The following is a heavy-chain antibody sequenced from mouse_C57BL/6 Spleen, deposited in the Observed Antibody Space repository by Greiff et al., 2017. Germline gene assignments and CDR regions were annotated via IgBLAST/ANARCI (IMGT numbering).Heavy chain of an antibody. CDR3: ARSDYKGFAY. Sequence: EVQLQQSGPELVKPGASVKISCKASGYTFTDYYMNWVKQSHGKSLEWIGDINPNNGGTSYNQKFKGKATLTVDKSSSTAYMELRSLTSEDSAVYYCARSDYKGFAYWGQGTLVTVSA. J-gene: IGHJ3*01. CDR1: GYTFTDYY. D-gene: IGHD2-4*01. V-gene: IGHV1-26*01. CDR2: INPNNGGT.